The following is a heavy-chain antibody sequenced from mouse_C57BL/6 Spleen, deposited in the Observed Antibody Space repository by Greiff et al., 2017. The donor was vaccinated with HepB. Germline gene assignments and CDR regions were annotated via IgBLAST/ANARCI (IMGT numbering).Heavy chain of an antibody. CDR2: IDPSGSET. D-gene: IGHD3-2*02. CDR1: GYTFTSYW. J-gene: IGHJ2*01. CDR3: ARRTQTAQAPYFDY. Sequence: QVQLQQSGAELVRPGSSVKLSCKASGYTFTSYWMHWVKQRPIQGLEWIGNIDPSGSETHYNQKFKDKATLTVDKSSSTAYMQLSSLTSEDSAVYYCARRTQTAQAPYFDYWGQGTTLTVSS. V-gene: IGHV1-52*01.